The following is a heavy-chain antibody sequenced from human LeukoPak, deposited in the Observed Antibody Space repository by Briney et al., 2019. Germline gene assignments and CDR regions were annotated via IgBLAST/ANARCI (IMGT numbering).Heavy chain of an antibody. CDR1: GFTFSSYA. D-gene: IGHD3-22*01. V-gene: IGHV3-23*01. CDR2: ISGSGGST. J-gene: IGHJ4*02. Sequence: GGSLRLSCAASGFTFSSYATSWVRQAPGKGLEWVSAISGSGGSTYYADSVKGRFTISRDNSKNTLYLQMNSLRAEDTAVYYCAKDVSRYYGSSGYYYGYYFDYWGQGTLVTVSS. CDR3: AKDVSRYYGSSGYYYGYYFDY.